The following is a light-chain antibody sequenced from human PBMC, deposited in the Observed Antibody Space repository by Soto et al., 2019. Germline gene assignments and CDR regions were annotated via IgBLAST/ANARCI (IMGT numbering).Light chain of an antibody. V-gene: IGKV3-20*01. J-gene: IGKJ1*01. CDR3: QQYGSSPWT. CDR1: QSVSSSY. Sequence: IVLKQSPGTLSLYPGERATLSCRASQSVSSSYLAWYQQKPGQAPRLLIYGASSRATGIPDRFSGSGSGTDFTLTISRLEPEDFAVDYCQQYGSSPWTFGQGTIVDIK. CDR2: GAS.